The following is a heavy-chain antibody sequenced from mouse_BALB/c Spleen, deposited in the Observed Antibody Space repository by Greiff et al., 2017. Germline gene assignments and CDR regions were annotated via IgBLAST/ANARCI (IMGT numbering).Heavy chain of an antibody. Sequence: EVKVVESGGGLVQPGGSRKLSCAASGFTFSSFGMHWVRQAPEKGLEWVAYISSGSSTIYYADTVKGRFTISRDNPKNTLFLQMTSLRSEDTAMYYCARSGWLLLYAMDYWGQGTSVTVSS. V-gene: IGHV5-17*02. J-gene: IGHJ4*01. D-gene: IGHD2-3*01. CDR1: GFTFSSFG. CDR3: ARSGWLLLYAMDY. CDR2: ISSGSSTI.